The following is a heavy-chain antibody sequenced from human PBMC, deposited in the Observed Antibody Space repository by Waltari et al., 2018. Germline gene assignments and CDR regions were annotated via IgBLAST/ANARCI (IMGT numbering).Heavy chain of an antibody. CDR3: ARERWEQLAFDI. Sequence: EVQLVESGGGLVKPGGSLRLSCAASGFTLSSYSMTWVRQAPGKGLEWVSSISSSSSYIYYGDSVKGRFTISRENAKNSLYLEMNSLRAEDTALYYCARERWEQLAFDIWGQGTMVTVSS. CDR2: ISSSSSYI. CDR1: GFTLSSYS. V-gene: IGHV3-21*01. J-gene: IGHJ3*02. D-gene: IGHD1-26*01.